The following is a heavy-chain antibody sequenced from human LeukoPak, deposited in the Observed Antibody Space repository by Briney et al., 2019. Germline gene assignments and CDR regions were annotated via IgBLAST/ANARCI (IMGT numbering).Heavy chain of an antibody. CDR1: GFTFSSNG. D-gene: IGHD3-22*01. J-gene: IGHJ4*02. CDR3: AKSTMIVVVISEY. Sequence: GGSLRLSCAASGFTFSSNGMHWVRQAPGKGLEWVAVISYDGSNKYYADSVRGRFTISRDNSKNTLYLRMDSLRAEDTAVYYCAKSTMIVVVISEYWGQGTLVTVSS. CDR2: ISYDGSNK. V-gene: IGHV3-30*18.